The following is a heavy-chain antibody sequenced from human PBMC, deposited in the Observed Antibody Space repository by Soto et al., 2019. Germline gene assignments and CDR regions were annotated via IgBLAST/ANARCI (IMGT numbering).Heavy chain of an antibody. CDR2: IGRGGDT. V-gene: IGHV3-13*01. D-gene: IGHD4-17*01. Sequence: EVQLVESGGGLVQPGGSLRLSCEASGIAFSSSDMHWVRQVSGKSLEWVSAIGRGGDTYYPDSVKGRFTISRENGKNSLYLQMNSLTAGDTAVYFCARELADSVTTAWYFDLWGRDTLVTVSS. CDR3: ARELADSVTTAWYFDL. CDR1: GIAFSSSD. J-gene: IGHJ2*01.